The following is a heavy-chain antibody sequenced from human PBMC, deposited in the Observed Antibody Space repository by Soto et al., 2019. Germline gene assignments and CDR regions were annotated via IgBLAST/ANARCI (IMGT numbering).Heavy chain of an antibody. Sequence: QVQLQASGPGLVKPSETLSLTCTDSGGSIRSYYWSWIRQPPGKGLEWIGYTYYSGSTNYNPSLKRRVTRSVDTSKNQFALKLSSVTAADTAVYCCARGWGGAFDIWGQGTMVSVSS. V-gene: IGHV4-59*01. J-gene: IGHJ3*02. CDR2: TYYSGST. CDR3: ARGWGGAFDI. D-gene: IGHD3-10*01. CDR1: GGSIRSYY.